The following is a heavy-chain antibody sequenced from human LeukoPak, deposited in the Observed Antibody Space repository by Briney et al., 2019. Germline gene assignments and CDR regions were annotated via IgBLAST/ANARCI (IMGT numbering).Heavy chain of an antibody. CDR1: GVSVSSGSYY. CDR2: IYYSGST. CDR3: AGYNIPYTFEF. D-gene: IGHD1-14*01. V-gene: IGHV4-61*01. Sequence: PSETLSLTCTVSGVSVSSGSYYWSWLRQPPGKGLEWIGYIYYSGSTNYNPSLKSRVTTSVDTSKNQFSLKLSSVTAADTAVYYCAGYNIPYTFEFWGPGTVVTVSS. J-gene: IGHJ4*02.